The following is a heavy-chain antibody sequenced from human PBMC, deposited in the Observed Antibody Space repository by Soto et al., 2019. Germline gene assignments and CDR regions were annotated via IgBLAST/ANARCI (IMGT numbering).Heavy chain of an antibody. J-gene: IGHJ4*02. CDR3: ARGPDHGHYFDY. CDR2: IYYSGST. CDR1: GGSISSYY. V-gene: IGHV4-59*12. Sequence: SETLSLTCTVSGGSISSYYWSWIRQPPGKGLEWIGYIYYSGSTNYNPSLKSRVTISVDTSKNQFSLQLSSVAAADTAVYYCARGPDHGHYFDYWGQEILVTVSS.